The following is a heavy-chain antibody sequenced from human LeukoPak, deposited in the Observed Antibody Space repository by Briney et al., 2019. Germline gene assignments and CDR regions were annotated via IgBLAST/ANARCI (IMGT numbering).Heavy chain of an antibody. CDR2: VHSDGRST. CDR3: ARGGTYSFDY. CDR1: GFXFXNYW. V-gene: IGHV3-74*01. J-gene: IGHJ4*02. D-gene: IGHD1-26*01. Sequence: TGGSLRLSCAASGFXFXNYWMXXXXXAPGXGLVWVSRVHSDGRSTTYADYVKGRFTISRDNAKNTLYLQMNSLRVEDTAVYYCARGGTYSFDYWGRGTLVTVSS.